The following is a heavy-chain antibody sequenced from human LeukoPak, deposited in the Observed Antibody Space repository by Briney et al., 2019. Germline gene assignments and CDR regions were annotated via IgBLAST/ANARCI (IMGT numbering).Heavy chain of an antibody. Sequence: GGSLRLSCAASGLTLSTYAMSWVRQAPGKGLEWVSAISGGGGSTYYADSVKGRFIISRDNSKNTLYLQMNSLRAEDTAVYCCAKDKIVVAGNFDYWGQGTLVTVSS. V-gene: IGHV3-23*01. CDR3: AKDKIVVAGNFDY. J-gene: IGHJ4*02. CDR2: ISGGGGST. D-gene: IGHD3-22*01. CDR1: GLTLSTYA.